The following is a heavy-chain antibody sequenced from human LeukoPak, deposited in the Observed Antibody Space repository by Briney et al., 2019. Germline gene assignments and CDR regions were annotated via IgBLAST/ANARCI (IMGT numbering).Heavy chain of an antibody. V-gene: IGHV4-4*07. CDR2: IYTTGRA. CDR1: SGSINSYY. CDR3: ARHGYTASHFFLDY. D-gene: IGHD5-18*01. Sequence: SETLSLTCSVSSGSINSYYWGWVRQPAGRGLEWIGRIYTTGRADYDPSLQSRVAMSIDTSQKQFSLNLKSVTAADTATYFCARHGYTASHFFLDYWRQGAPVTVSS. J-gene: IGHJ4*02.